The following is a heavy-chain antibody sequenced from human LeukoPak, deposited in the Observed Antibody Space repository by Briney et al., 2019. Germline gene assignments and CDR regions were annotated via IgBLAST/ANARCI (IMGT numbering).Heavy chain of an antibody. CDR3: AKGGLYYFDY. Sequence: PGGSLRLSCAASGFTFSTYGMSWARQAPGKGLGWVSTLSGSGGSTYYADSVKGRFTISRDSSKNTLYLQMNSLRAEDTAVYYCAKGGLYYFDYWGQGTLVTVSA. D-gene: IGHD4/OR15-4a*01. CDR1: GFTFSTYG. J-gene: IGHJ4*02. CDR2: LSGSGGST. V-gene: IGHV3-23*01.